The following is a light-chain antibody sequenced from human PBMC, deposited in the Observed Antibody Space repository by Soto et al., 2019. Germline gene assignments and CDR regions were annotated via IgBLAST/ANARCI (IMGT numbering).Light chain of an antibody. J-gene: IGKJ1*01. V-gene: IGKV1-5*03. CDR3: QQYGRSST. CDR1: QSIVTW. CDR2: KAS. Sequence: DIQMPQSPSTLSASVGDRVTIPCRASQSIVTWLAWYQRKPGSAPKLLIYKASTLESGVPSRFSGRGSGTEFILTSSSLQPDDCATYYCQQYGRSSTFGQGTKVEIE.